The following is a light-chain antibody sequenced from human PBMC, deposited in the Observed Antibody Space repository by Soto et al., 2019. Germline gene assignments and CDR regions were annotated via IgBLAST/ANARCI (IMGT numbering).Light chain of an antibody. CDR3: QQLHSYPLT. Sequence: IPLTQSPSSLSTSVGDRVTIACRASQGIDTNLAWCQQRPGKAPNLLIYAASTLQSGVPSRFSGSGSGTNFTLIISSLQPEDFATYYCQQLHSYPLTFGQGTRLEIK. CDR1: QGIDTN. V-gene: IGKV1-9*01. J-gene: IGKJ5*01. CDR2: AAS.